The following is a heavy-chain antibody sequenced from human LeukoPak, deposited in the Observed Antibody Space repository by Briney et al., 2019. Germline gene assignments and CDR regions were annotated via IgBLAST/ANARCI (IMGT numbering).Heavy chain of an antibody. CDR1: GGSISSYY. CDR2: IYYSGST. CDR3: AGHYYDSSGYFLHYYYYMDV. D-gene: IGHD3-22*01. J-gene: IGHJ6*03. Sequence: SETLSLTCTVSGGSISSYYWSWIRQPPGKGREWIGYIYYSGSTNYNPSLKSRVTISVDTSKNQFSLKLSSVTAADTAVYYCAGHYYDSSGYFLHYYYYMDVWGKGTTVTVSS. V-gene: IGHV4-59*01.